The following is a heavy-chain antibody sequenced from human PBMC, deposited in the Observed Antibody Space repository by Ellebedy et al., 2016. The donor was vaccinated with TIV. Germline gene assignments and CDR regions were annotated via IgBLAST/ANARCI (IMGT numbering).Heavy chain of an antibody. CDR1: GFTFSRYA. D-gene: IGHD2-2*01. Sequence: GESLKISXSASGFTFSRYAMYWVRQAPGKGLEYVSAIGSNGGSTYYADSVKGRFTISRDNSKNTLYLQMNNLRAEDTAVYYCVKILSSTSCIGSCHFAPDYWGQGTLVTVSS. CDR3: VKILSSTSCIGSCHFAPDY. J-gene: IGHJ4*02. V-gene: IGHV3-64D*06. CDR2: IGSNGGST.